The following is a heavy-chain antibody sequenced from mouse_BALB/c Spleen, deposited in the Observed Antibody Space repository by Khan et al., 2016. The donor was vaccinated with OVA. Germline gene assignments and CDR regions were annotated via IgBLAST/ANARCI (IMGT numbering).Heavy chain of an antibody. V-gene: IGHV5-9-3*01. D-gene: IGHD2-2*01. CDR3: ARSLVDYHAMDY. Sequence: EVELVESGGGLVKPGGSLKLSCSASGFTFSTYAMSWVRQTPEKRLECVATISTGGHYTFYPDSVKGRFTIPRDNAQNTLYLQMSSPRSEDTAMYYCARSLVDYHAMDYWGQGTSVTVSS. CDR1: GFTFSTYA. J-gene: IGHJ4*01. CDR2: ISTGGHYT.